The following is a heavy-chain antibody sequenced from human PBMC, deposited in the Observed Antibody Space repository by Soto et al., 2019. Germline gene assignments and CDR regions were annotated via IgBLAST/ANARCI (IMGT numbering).Heavy chain of an antibody. V-gene: IGHV3-15*07. CDR1: GFTFSNAW. D-gene: IGHD3-22*01. J-gene: IGHJ4*02. CDR2: IKSKTDGGTT. Sequence: GGSLGLSCAASGFTFSNAWMNWVRQAPGKGLEWVGRIKSKTDGGTTDYAAPVKGRFTISRDDSKNTLYLQMNSLKTEDTAVYYCTTDLSGTMIVNYWGQGTLVTVSS. CDR3: TTDLSGTMIVNY.